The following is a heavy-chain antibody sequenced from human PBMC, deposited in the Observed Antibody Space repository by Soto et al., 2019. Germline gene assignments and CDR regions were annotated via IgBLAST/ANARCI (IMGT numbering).Heavy chain of an antibody. V-gene: IGHV4-34*01. CDR2: INHSGST. D-gene: IGHD5-18*01. J-gene: IGHJ4*02. CDR1: GGSFSGYY. CDR3: ARHFLDTALLTPFDY. Sequence: LSLTCAVYGGSFSGYYWSWIRQPPGKGLEWIGEINHSGSTNYNPSLKSRVTISVDTSKNQFSLKLSSVTAADTAVYYCARHFLDTALLTPFDYWGPGTLVTVSS.